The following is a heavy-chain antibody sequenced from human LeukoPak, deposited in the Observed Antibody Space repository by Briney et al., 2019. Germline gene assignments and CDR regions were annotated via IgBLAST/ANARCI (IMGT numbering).Heavy chain of an antibody. CDR1: GYTFTGYY. V-gene: IGHV1-2*02. Sequence: VASVKVSCTSSGYTFTGYYMHWVRQAPGQGLEWMGWINPDSGGTNYAEKFQGRVTMTRDTSSSTAYMELSRLRSDDTAVYYCARTAIFSPFSFDYWGQGTLVTVSS. D-gene: IGHD3-9*01. CDR3: ARTAIFSPFSFDY. J-gene: IGHJ4*02. CDR2: INPDSGGT.